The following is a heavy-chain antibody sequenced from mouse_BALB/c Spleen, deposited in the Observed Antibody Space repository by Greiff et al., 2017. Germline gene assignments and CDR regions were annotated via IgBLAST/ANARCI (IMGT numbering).Heavy chain of an antibody. CDR3: ARGDYGSPYAMDY. CDR1: GYTFTSYW. Sequence: VQLQQPGAELVKPGASVKLSCKASGYTFTSYWMHWVKQRPGQGLEWIGEIDPSDSYTNYNQKFKGKATLTVDKSSSTAYMQLSSLTSEDSAVYYCARGDYGSPYAMDYWGQGTSVTVSS. V-gene: IGHV1-69*02. CDR2: IDPSDSYT. D-gene: IGHD1-1*01. J-gene: IGHJ4*01.